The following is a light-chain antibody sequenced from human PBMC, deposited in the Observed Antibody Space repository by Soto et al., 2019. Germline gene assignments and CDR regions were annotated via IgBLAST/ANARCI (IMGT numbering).Light chain of an antibody. V-gene: IGLV2-14*01. CDR1: SSDVGGYNY. CDR3: ISYTCSSTLVV. Sequence: QSALTQPASVSGSPGQSITISCTGTSSDVGGYNYVSWYQQHPGKAPKLMIYDVSNRPSGVSNRFSGSKSGNKASLTISGLQAAAEADYYCISYTCSSTLVVLGGGTKLTVL. CDR2: DVS. J-gene: IGLJ2*01.